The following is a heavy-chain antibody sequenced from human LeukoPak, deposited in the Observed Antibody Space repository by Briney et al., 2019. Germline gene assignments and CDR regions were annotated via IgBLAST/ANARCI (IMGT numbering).Heavy chain of an antibody. D-gene: IGHD5-12*01. CDR2: MNPNSGST. CDR3: ARGRSTGYPYYFEY. Sequence: GASVKVCCNASGYTFTSYDINWVRQPTGQGLEWMGWMNPNSGSTGYAQKFQGRVTITRNTSISTAYMELSGLRSEDTAVYYCARGRSTGYPYYFEYWGQGTLVTVSS. V-gene: IGHV1-8*03. J-gene: IGHJ4*02. CDR1: GYTFTSYD.